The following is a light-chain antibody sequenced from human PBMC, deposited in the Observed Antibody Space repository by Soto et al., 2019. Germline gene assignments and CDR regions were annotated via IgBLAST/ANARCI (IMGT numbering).Light chain of an antibody. J-gene: IGKJ1*01. CDR2: GAS. CDR1: ENIGDF. Sequence: DIQMTQSPSSLSTSVGDRVTITCRASENIGDFVNWYQQKPGKAPNLLIYGASTLQGGVPSRFSGSGSATDFTLTISSLQHEDFATYYCQQTYGTPPTFGQGTTVDIK. V-gene: IGKV1-39*01. CDR3: QQTYGTPPT.